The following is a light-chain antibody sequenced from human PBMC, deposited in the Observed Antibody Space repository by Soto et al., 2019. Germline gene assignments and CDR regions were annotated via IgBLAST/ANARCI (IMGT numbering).Light chain of an antibody. J-gene: IGLJ1*01. Sequence: QSVLRQQPSVSRSTKKKGTISCTVSSANIWAGYELHRYLELPATAQKLLLYASSDRPSRVPDRFSASKSGTSASLAITGLQAEAEAEYYCQSYDISISGSRVFGTESRVTVL. CDR3: QSYDISISGSRV. V-gene: IGLV1-40*01. CDR1: SANIWAGYE. CDR2: ASS.